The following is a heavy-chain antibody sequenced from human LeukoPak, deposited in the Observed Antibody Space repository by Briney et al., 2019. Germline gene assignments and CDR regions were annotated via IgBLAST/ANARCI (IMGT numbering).Heavy chain of an antibody. J-gene: IGHJ5*02. D-gene: IGHD3-3*01. CDR1: GFIFSNYG. CDR2: INHSGST. V-gene: IGHV4-34*01. Sequence: GSLRLSCAASGFIFSNYGMNWVRQAPGKGLEWIGEINHSGSTNYNPSLKSRVTISVDTSKNQFSLKLSSVTAADTAVYYCARGPTIFGVVKKFDPWGQGTLVTVSS. CDR3: ARGPTIFGVVKKFDP.